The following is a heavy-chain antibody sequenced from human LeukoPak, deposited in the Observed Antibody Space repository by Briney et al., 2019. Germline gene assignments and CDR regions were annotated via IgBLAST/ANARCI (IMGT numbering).Heavy chain of an antibody. Sequence: ASVKVSCKASGYTFPTYGITWVRQAPGQGFEWMGWISGYNGDTKYGQQLQRRVTMPTETSTSTAYMELTSLTSDDTAVYYCARRSRVPVGARGDDAFDIWGRGTLVSVSS. J-gene: IGHJ3*02. V-gene: IGHV1-18*01. D-gene: IGHD1-26*01. CDR1: GYTFPTYG. CDR2: ISGYNGDT. CDR3: ARRSRVPVGARGDDAFDI.